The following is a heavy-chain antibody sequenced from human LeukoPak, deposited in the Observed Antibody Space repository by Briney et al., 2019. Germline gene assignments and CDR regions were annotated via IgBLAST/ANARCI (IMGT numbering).Heavy chain of an antibody. D-gene: IGHD5-18*01. CDR3: ARDGIGDTAMVSPDY. CDR2: INPNGGGT. V-gene: IGHV1-2*02. J-gene: IGHJ4*02. CDR1: GYTFTGYY. Sequence: GASVKVSCKASGYTFTGYYMHWVRQAPGQGLEWMGWINPNGGGTNYAQKFQGRVTMTRDTSISTAYMELSRLRSDDTAVYYCARDGIGDTAMVSPDYWGQGALVTVSS.